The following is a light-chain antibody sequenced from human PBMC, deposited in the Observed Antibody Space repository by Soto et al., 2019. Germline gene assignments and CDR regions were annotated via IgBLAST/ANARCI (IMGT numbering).Light chain of an antibody. CDR1: SAPLSTTYY. CDR3: RLYMGNGIYV. V-gene: IGLV8-61*01. CDR2: STN. Sequence: QAVVTQDPAVSVSPGGTVTLTCGLRSAPLSTTYYPAWCQQAPGQPPRTLIYSTNTRSSGVPDRFSGSIRGNKAALTITGAQADDEAYYYYRLYMGNGIYVFGPGTKVTVL. J-gene: IGLJ1*01.